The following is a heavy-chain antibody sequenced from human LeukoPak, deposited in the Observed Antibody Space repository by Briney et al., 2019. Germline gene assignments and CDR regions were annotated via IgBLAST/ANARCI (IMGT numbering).Heavy chain of an antibody. D-gene: IGHD4-23*01. J-gene: IGHJ4*02. CDR3: ARVDYGGNSGLDY. V-gene: IGHV4-59*01. Sequence: SETLSLTCTVSGGSISSYYWSWIRQPPGKGLEWIGYIYYSGSTNYNPSLKSRVTISVDTSKNQFSLKLSSVTAADTAVYYCARVDYGGNSGLDYWGQGTLVTVSS. CDR1: GGSISSYY. CDR2: IYYSGST.